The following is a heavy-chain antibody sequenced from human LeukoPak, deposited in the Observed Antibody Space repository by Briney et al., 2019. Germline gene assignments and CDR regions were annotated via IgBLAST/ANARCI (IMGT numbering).Heavy chain of an antibody. J-gene: IGHJ4*02. V-gene: IGHV3-7*01. CDR1: EFTFIGFW. CDR3: ARDGFVGAADY. CDR2: INQDGSEK. Sequence: GGSLRLYVAASEFTFIGFWMNWFRKAQGKGPEGVANINQDGSEKHYVDSVKGRFTISRDNAKNSLFLQMNSLRVEDTAVFYCARDGFVGAADYWGQGTLVTVSS. D-gene: IGHD6-13*01.